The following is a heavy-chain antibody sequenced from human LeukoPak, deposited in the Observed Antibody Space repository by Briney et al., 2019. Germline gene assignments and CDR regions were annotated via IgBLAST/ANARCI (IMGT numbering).Heavy chain of an antibody. Sequence: SETLSLTCTVSGGSISSRNYYWGWIRQPPGKGLEGRGGVYYTGTTYSNPSLKSRVTISVDPSKNQLSLKLSSVTAADTAVYYCARHVRGIAVAGRYYYYYMDVWGKGTTVTISS. CDR3: ARHVRGIAVAGRYYYYYMDV. J-gene: IGHJ6*03. V-gene: IGHV4-39*01. CDR2: VYYTGTT. CDR1: GGSISSRNYY. D-gene: IGHD6-19*01.